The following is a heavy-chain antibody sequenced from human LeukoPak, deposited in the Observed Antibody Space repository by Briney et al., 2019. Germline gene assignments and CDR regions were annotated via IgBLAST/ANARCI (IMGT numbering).Heavy chain of an antibody. CDR2: IYSGGST. V-gene: IGHV3-66*01. D-gene: IGHD2-2*01. Sequence: GGSLRLSYAASGFTVSSNYMSWVRQAPGKGLEWVSVIYSGGSTYYADSVKGRFTISRDNSKNTLYLQMNSLRAEDTAVYYCARVLGYCSSTSCYLGYFQHWGQGTLVTVSS. CDR1: GFTVSSNY. J-gene: IGHJ1*01. CDR3: ARVLGYCSSTSCYLGYFQH.